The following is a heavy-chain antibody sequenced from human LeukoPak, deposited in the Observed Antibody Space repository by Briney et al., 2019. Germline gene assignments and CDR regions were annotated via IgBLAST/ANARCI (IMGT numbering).Heavy chain of an antibody. CDR3: ARAPTNWVYFDS. D-gene: IGHD7-27*01. J-gene: IGHJ4*02. V-gene: IGHV3-74*01. CDR2: INGDGSST. CDR1: EFTFHGYW. Sequence: GGSLRLSCAASEFTFHGYWMHWVRQTPGKGLVWVSRINGDGSSTTYADYADSVKGRFTISRDNAKNTLYLQMNSLRAEDTAVDYCARAPTNWVYFDSWGQGTLVTVSS.